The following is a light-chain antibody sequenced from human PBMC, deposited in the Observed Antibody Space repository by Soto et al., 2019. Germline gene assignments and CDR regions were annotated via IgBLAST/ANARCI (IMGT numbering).Light chain of an antibody. CDR3: QQLNSYPPF. CDR2: AAS. J-gene: IGKJ4*01. V-gene: IGKV1-9*01. CDR1: QGIRSY. Sequence: DIQLTQSPSFLSASVGDRVTITCRASQGIRSYLAWYQQKPGKAPKLLIYAASTLQSGVPSRFSGSGSGTEFTLTISSLQPEDFATYYCQQLNSYPPFFGGGTKVEIK.